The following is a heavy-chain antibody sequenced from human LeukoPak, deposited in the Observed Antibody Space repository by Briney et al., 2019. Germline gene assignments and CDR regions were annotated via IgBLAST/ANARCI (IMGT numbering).Heavy chain of an antibody. CDR2: ISASSSTI. J-gene: IGHJ6*02. V-gene: IGHV3-48*02. CDR3: ARGAWDV. Sequence: PGGSLRLSWAASGFTFSSYSMNWVRQAPGKGLEWVSYISASSSTIDYKDSGKGRFTISRDSAKNSLFLQMNSLRDEDTAVYYCARGAWDVWGQGATVTVSS. CDR1: GFTFSSYS.